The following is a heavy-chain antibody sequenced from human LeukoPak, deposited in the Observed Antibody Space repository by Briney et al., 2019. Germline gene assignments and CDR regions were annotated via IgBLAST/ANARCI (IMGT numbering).Heavy chain of an antibody. V-gene: IGHV3-11*01. CDR2: ISSSGSTI. J-gene: IGHJ6*03. CDR3: ARVSYGYYYYMDV. D-gene: IGHD5-18*01. Sequence: GSLRLSCAASGFTFSDYYMSLIRQAPGEGLEWVSYISSSGSTIYYADSVKGRFTISRDNAKNSLYLQMNSLRAEDTAVYYCARVSYGYYYYMDVWGKGTTVTVSS. CDR1: GFTFSDYY.